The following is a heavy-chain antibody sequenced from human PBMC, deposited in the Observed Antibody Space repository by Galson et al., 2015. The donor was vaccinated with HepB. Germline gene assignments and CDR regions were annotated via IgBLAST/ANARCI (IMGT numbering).Heavy chain of an antibody. CDR2: IYYSGST. V-gene: IGHV4-59*01. CDR3: ARVYIAAATYHTDV. J-gene: IGHJ6*02. CDR1: GGSISSYY. Sequence: ETLSLTCTVSGGSISSYYWSWIRQPPGKGLEWIGYIYYSGSTNYNPSLKSRVTISVDTSKNQFSLKLSSVTAADTAVYYCARVYIAAATYHTDVWGQGTTVTVSS. D-gene: IGHD6-13*01.